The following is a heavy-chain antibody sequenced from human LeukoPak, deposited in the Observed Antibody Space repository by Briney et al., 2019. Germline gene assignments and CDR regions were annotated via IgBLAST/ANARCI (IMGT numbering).Heavy chain of an antibody. CDR3: ARDSRSGWYLGD. Sequence: GGALRLSCAASGFTFSSYSRNWVRQAPGRGLEWVSYISSSSNSIDYADSVKGRVNISRDNAKNSLYLQMNSLRAEDTAVYYCARDSRSGWYLGDWGQGTLVTVSS. V-gene: IGHV3-48*01. D-gene: IGHD6-19*01. J-gene: IGHJ4*02. CDR2: ISSSSNSI. CDR1: GFTFSSYS.